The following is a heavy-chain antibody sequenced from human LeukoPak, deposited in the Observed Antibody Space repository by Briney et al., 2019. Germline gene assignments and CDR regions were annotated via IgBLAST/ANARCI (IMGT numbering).Heavy chain of an antibody. Sequence: AGGSLRLSCAASGFTVSSNYMSWVRQAPGKGLEWVSVIYSGGSTYYADSVKGRFTISRDNSKNTLYLQMNSLRAEDTAVYYCARDRGYGTHFFDYWGQGTLVTVSS. J-gene: IGHJ4*02. D-gene: IGHD4-17*01. CDR2: IYSGGST. V-gene: IGHV3-53*01. CDR1: GFTVSSNY. CDR3: ARDRGYGTHFFDY.